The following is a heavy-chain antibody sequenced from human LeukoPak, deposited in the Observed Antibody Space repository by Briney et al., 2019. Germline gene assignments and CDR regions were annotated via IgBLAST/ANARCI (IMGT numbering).Heavy chain of an antibody. Sequence: PSETLSLTCTVSGGSISRYYWSWIRQPPGKGLEWIGYIYYSGSTNYNPSLKSRVTISVDTSKNQFSLKLSSVTAADTAVYYCARQYCSGGSCYSAVGYWGQGTLVTVSS. CDR2: IYYSGST. CDR1: GGSISRYY. J-gene: IGHJ4*02. CDR3: ARQYCSGGSCYSAVGY. V-gene: IGHV4-59*08. D-gene: IGHD2-15*01.